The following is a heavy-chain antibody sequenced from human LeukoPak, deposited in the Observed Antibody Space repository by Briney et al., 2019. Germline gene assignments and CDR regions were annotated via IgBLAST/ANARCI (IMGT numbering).Heavy chain of an antibody. J-gene: IGHJ3*01. D-gene: IGHD1-26*01. Sequence: PGGSLRLSCAGSGFTFDDYAMHWVRQAPGKGLEWVSGITWNSGSIGYADSVKGRFTISRDNAKNSLYLQMNSLRAEDTALYYCTKASVGVTFDDAFDFWGQGTMVTVSS. V-gene: IGHV3-9*01. CDR2: ITWNSGSI. CDR3: TKASVGVTFDDAFDF. CDR1: GFTFDDYA.